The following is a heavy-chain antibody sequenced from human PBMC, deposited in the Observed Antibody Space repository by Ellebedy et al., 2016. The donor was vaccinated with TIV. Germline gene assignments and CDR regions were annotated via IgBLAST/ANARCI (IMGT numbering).Heavy chain of an antibody. CDR1: GYTFTSYG. V-gene: IGHV1-18*01. CDR2: ISAYNGNT. CDR3: AREGSGSYSRRPFDY. Sequence: ASVKVSCXASGYTFTSYGISWVRQAPGQGLEWMGWISAYNGNTNYAQKLQGRVTMTTDTSTSTAYMELRSLRSDDTAVYYCAREGSGSYSRRPFDYWGQGTLVTVSS. D-gene: IGHD3-10*01. J-gene: IGHJ4*02.